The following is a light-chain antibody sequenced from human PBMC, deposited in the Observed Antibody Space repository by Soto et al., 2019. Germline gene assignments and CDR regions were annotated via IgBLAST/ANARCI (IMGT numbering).Light chain of an antibody. CDR3: QQYCSSLWT. J-gene: IGKJ1*01. V-gene: IGKV3-20*01. CDR2: GAS. Sequence: EIVLTQSPGTLSLSPGERATLSCRASQSVSSSYLAWYQQKPGQAPRLLIYGASSRATGIPDRFSGSGSGTDFTLTISRLEPEDFAVYYCQQYCSSLWTFGQGTKLEIK. CDR1: QSVSSSY.